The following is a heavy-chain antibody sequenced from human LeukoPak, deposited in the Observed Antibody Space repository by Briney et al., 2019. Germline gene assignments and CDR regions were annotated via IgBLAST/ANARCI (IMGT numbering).Heavy chain of an antibody. Sequence: GGSLRLSCAASGFSVSSNYMNWVRQAPGKGLEWISLIYNGGNTYYADSVKGRFSISRDNSKNRLYLQMHSLRAEDTAIYYCAKDSGYSGYALDYWGQGTLVTVFS. V-gene: IGHV3-66*01. CDR1: GFSVSSNY. CDR3: AKDSGYSGYALDY. CDR2: IYNGGNT. J-gene: IGHJ4*02. D-gene: IGHD5-12*01.